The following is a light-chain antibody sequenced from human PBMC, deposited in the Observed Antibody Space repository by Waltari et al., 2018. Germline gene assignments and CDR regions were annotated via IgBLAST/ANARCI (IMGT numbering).Light chain of an antibody. CDR1: QGIGSY. J-gene: IGKJ4*01. CDR3: QQLHSYPRT. V-gene: IGKV1-9*01. CDR2: AAS. Sequence: DIQLTQSPSFLSASVGDRVTITCRASQGIGSYLAWYQQKPGKAPTLLIYAASTLQSGVPSRFSGSYSGTEFILTISSLQPEDFASYFCQQLHSYPRTFGGGTKMEI.